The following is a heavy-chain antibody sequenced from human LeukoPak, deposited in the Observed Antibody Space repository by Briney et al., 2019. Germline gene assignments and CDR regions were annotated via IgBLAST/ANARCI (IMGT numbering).Heavy chain of an antibody. J-gene: IGHJ4*02. D-gene: IGHD6-19*01. CDR2: TSYNGNT. CDR1: GYTFSNYG. V-gene: IGHV1-18*04. CDR3: ARHSGSGWQALGY. Sequence: ASVKVSCKASGYTFSNYGISWVRQAPGLGLEWMGWTSYNGNTNYAQKFQDRVTMTTDTSTTTAYMELRSLEPDDTAVYYCARHSGSGWQALGYWGQGTLVTVSS.